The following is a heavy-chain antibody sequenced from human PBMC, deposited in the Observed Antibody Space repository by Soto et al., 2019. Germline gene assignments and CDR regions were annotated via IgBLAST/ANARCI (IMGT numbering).Heavy chain of an antibody. V-gene: IGHV1-18*01. Sequence: ASVKVSCKASGYTFTSYGISWVRQAPGQGLEWMGWISAYNGNTNYAQKLQGRVTMTTDTSTSTAYMELRSLRSDDTAVYYCARVPVAVAGTNWLDPWGQGTLVTVYS. D-gene: IGHD6-19*01. CDR1: GYTFTSYG. CDR2: ISAYNGNT. CDR3: ARVPVAVAGTNWLDP. J-gene: IGHJ5*02.